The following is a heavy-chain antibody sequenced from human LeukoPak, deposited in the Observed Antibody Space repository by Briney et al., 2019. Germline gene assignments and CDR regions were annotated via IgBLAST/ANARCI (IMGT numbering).Heavy chain of an antibody. CDR3: ARSYYYGSGSYYNWFDP. CDR2: ISAYNGNT. Sequence: ASVKVSCKASGYTFTSYAMHWVRQAPGQRLEWMGWISAYNGNTNYAQKLQGRVTMTTDTSTSTAYMELRSLRSDDTAVYYCARSYYYGSGSYYNWFDPWGQGTLVTVSS. V-gene: IGHV1-18*01. J-gene: IGHJ5*02. CDR1: GYTFTSYA. D-gene: IGHD3-10*01.